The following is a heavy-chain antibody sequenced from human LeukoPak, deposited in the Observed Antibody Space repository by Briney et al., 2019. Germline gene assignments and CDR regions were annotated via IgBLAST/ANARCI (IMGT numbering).Heavy chain of an antibody. Sequence: ESLSLSRKGSGYSFTSYWIGWVRQIPGKGMEWMGIIYPGDSDTRDSTSFTGNVTISADKSISTAYPQWSSLKASDTAMYYWARQAAGYCSGGSCYYYYYGMDVWGQGTTVTVSS. J-gene: IGHJ6*02. D-gene: IGHD2-15*01. CDR2: IYPGDSDT. CDR3: ARQAAGYCSGGSCYYYYYGMDV. V-gene: IGHV5-51*01. CDR1: GYSFTSYW.